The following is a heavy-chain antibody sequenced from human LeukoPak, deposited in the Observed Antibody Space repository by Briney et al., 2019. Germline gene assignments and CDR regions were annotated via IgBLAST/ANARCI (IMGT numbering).Heavy chain of an antibody. D-gene: IGHD1-26*01. J-gene: IGHJ6*03. Sequence: GGSLRLSCAASGFTFSSYEMNWVRQAPGKGLEWVAFIRYDGSNKYYADSVKGRFTISRDNSKNTLYLQMNSLGAEDTAVYYCARDATTTLYYYYYYMDVWGKGTTVTVSS. CDR3: ARDATTTLYYYYYYMDV. V-gene: IGHV3-30*02. CDR2: IRYDGSNK. CDR1: GFTFSSYE.